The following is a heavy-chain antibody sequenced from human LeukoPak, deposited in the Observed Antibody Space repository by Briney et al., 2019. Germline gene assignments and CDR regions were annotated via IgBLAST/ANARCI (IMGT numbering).Heavy chain of an antibody. CDR1: GFTFSSYA. J-gene: IGHJ4*02. CDR3: AKDTPLTAYSPGWSGNSFDS. D-gene: IGHD6-19*01. Sequence: GGSLRLSCAASGFTFSSYAMSWVRQAPGKGLEWVSTITGSSRSTYYADSVRGRFTISRDNSKNTLYLQMNSLTAEDTAVYYCAKDTPLTAYSPGWSGNSFDSWGQGTLITVSS. CDR2: ITGSSRST. V-gene: IGHV3-23*01.